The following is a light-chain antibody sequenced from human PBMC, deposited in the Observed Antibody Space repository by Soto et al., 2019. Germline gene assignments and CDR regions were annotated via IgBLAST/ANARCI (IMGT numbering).Light chain of an antibody. CDR1: SSNIGGNS. CDR2: DDN. CDR3: AAWHDSLNGPV. Sequence: QSVMTQPPSVSAAPGQKVTISCSGSSSNIGGNSVSWYQQLPGTAPKLLIYDDNKRPSGIPDRFSGSKSGTSATLGITGFQTGDEADYYCAAWHDSLNGPVFGGGTKLTVL. V-gene: IGLV1-51*01. J-gene: IGLJ3*02.